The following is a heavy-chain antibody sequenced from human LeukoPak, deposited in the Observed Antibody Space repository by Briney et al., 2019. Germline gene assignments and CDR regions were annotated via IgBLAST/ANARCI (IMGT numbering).Heavy chain of an antibody. D-gene: IGHD2-15*01. CDR1: GGSISSSSYY. J-gene: IGHJ3*02. CDR2: IYYSGST. CDR3: ARLRVVVVAATSAFDI. Sequence: PSETLSLTCTVSGGSISSSSYYWGWIRQPPGKGLEWIGSIYYSGSTYYNPSLKSRVTISVDTSKNQFSLKLSSVTAADTAVYYCARLRVVVVAATSAFDIWGQGTMVTVSS. V-gene: IGHV4-39*01.